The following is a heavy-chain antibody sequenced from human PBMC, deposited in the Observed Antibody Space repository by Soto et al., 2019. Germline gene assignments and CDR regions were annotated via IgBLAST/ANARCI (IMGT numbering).Heavy chain of an antibody. J-gene: IGHJ5*02. Sequence: QVLLVQSGTEVKKPGASVTVSCKASGFSFTRNDIHWVRQAPGHGLQWLGWMNTNLNATDSPNAFRGSVFMTWNTSISTAYLEVRELKYDDTAIYYCAREVVEGRSVWLDPWGQGTLVSVSS. V-gene: IGHV1-8*01. D-gene: IGHD2-15*01. CDR2: MNTNLNAT. CDR1: GFSFTRND. CDR3: AREVVEGRSVWLDP.